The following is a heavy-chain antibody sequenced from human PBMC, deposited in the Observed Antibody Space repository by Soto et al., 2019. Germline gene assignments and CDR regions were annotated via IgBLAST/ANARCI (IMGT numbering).Heavy chain of an antibody. J-gene: IGHJ6*02. CDR3: ASDKGRGQLGGNYYYALDA. CDR2: IIPIFRTP. V-gene: IGHV1-69*12. D-gene: IGHD1-1*01. Sequence: QVQLVQSGAEVLKPGSSVKLSCKTSGDTFDTFAISWVRQAPGQGLEWMGGIIPIFRTPDYTQKFQGRVTITADVSSSTAYMELSSLRSEDTAVYYCASDKGRGQLGGNYYYALDAWGQGTTVTVSS. CDR1: GDTFDTFA.